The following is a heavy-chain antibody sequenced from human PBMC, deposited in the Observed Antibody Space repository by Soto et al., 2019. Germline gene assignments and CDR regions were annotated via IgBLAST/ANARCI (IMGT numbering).Heavy chain of an antibody. V-gene: IGHV4-34*01. CDR3: ARNDKLKYFQY. Sequence: SETLSLTCAVYGVSFIGYYWSWILQPPWKGLEWIGEINHSGSTNYNPSLKSRVTISVDTSKNQFSLKLSSVTAADTAVDYCARNDKLKYFQYWGQGTRVTVSS. J-gene: IGHJ1*01. D-gene: IGHD3-22*01. CDR1: GVSFIGYY. CDR2: INHSGST.